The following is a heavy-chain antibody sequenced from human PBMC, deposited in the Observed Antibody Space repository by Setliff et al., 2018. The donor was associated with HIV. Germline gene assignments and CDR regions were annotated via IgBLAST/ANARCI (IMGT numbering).Heavy chain of an antibody. D-gene: IGHD3-16*01. CDR3: ARVRDPQLGLLTAFDI. V-gene: IGHV1-18*01. Sequence: ASVKVSCKASGYTFTNYGLTWVRQAPGQGLEWMGWISTHNRNTNYAQKFQGRVTKNSLYLQVNNLRAEDTAAYYCARVRDPQLGLLTAFDIWGQGTMVTVSS. CDR1: GYTFTNYG. J-gene: IGHJ3*02. CDR2: ISTHNRNT.